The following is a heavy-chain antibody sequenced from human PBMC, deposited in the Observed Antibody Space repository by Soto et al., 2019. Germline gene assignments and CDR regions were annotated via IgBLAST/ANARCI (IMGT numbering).Heavy chain of an antibody. CDR1: GFTFYSSA. V-gene: IGHV3-23*01. CDR2: ISTTGGNT. CDR3: AKPSGGSYPESRVFDS. J-gene: IGHJ4*02. Sequence: EVQLLESGGGLVQPGGSLRLSCAASGFTFYSSAMSWVRQAPGKGLEGVSAISTTGGNTLYADSVKGRFTISRDNSKNTLYLQMNSLRAEDTAIYYCAKPSGGSYPESRVFDSWGQGTRVTVSS. D-gene: IGHD1-26*01.